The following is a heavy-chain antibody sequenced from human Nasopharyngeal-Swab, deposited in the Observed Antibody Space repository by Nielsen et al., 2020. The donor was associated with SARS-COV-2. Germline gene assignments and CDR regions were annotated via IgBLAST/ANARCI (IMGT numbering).Heavy chain of an antibody. Sequence: SLKISCAASGFTFDDYAMHWVRQAPGKGLEWVSGISWNSGSIGYADSVKDRFTISRDNAKNSLYLQMNSLRAEDTALYYCAKDPFGYDSSGFASYWGQGTLVTVSS. V-gene: IGHV3-9*01. CDR1: GFTFDDYA. D-gene: IGHD3-22*01. J-gene: IGHJ4*02. CDR2: ISWNSGSI. CDR3: AKDPFGYDSSGFASY.